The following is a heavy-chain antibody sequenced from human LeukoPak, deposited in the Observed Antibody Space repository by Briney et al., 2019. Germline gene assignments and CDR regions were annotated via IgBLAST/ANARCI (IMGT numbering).Heavy chain of an antibody. V-gene: IGHV1-24*01. CDR1: GYTLTELS. J-gene: IGHJ4*02. D-gene: IGHD3-10*01. CDR3: ATSPLWFGDVDY. Sequence: EAPVKVSCKVSGYTLTELSMHWVRQAPGKGLEWMGGFDPEDGETIYAQKFQGRVTMTEETSTDTAYMELSSLRSEDTAVYYCATSPLWFGDVDYWGQGTLVTVSS. CDR2: FDPEDGET.